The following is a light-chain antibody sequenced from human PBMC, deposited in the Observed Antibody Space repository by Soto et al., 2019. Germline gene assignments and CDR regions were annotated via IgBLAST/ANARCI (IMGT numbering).Light chain of an antibody. J-gene: IGKJ5*01. Sequence: DIQMTQSPSTLSASVGDRLTITCRASQSISSWLAWYQQKPGKAPKLLIFDASSLESGVPSRFSGSGSGTDFTLTISSLQPEDFATYYCQHFKSFPITFGQGTRREIK. CDR2: DAS. V-gene: IGKV1-5*01. CDR3: QHFKSFPIT. CDR1: QSISSW.